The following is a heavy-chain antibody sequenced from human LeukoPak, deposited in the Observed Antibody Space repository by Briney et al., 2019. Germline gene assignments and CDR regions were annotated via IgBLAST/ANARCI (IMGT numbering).Heavy chain of an antibody. D-gene: IGHD6-19*01. V-gene: IGHV4-59*01. CDR3: ARDLAYRSSLRGTFDI. CDR1: GGSISNYF. J-gene: IGHJ3*02. CDR2: IYYSGNT. Sequence: SETLSLTCTVSGGSISNYFWSWIRQAPGKGLEYIGFIYYSGNTNYNPSFRSRVTISVDTSKKQFSLKLSSVTAADTAVYYCARDLAYRSSLRGTFDIWGQGTKVTVSS.